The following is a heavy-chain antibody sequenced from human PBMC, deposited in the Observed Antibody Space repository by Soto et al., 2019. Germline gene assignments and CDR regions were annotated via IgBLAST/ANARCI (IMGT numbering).Heavy chain of an antibody. Sequence: SETLSLTCTVSGVSISSGGYYWSWIRQHPGKGLEWIGYIYYSGSTYYNPSLKSRVTISVDTSKNQFSLKLSSVTAADTAVYYCARASTVTHDYWGRGTLVTVSS. CDR1: GVSISSGGYY. V-gene: IGHV4-31*03. D-gene: IGHD4-4*01. J-gene: IGHJ4*02. CDR3: ARASTVTHDY. CDR2: IYYSGST.